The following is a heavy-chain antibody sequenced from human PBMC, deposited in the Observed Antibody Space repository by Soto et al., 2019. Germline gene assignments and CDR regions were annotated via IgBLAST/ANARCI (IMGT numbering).Heavy chain of an antibody. CDR1: GGSISSYY. CDR3: ARGVVMQWADY. D-gene: IGHD3-16*01. J-gene: IGHJ4*02. CDR2: IYYSGST. V-gene: IGHV4-59*01. Sequence: SVTLSLTCIVSGGSISSYYWGWIRLPPGKGLEWIGYIYYSGSTNYNRSLKSRLTISVDTSKHQSSLKLISLTAADTAVYYRARGVVMQWADYWGRGTLVTVSS.